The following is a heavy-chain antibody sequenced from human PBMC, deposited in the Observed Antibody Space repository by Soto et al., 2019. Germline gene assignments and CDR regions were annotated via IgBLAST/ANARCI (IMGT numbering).Heavy chain of an antibody. V-gene: IGHV4-59*08. Sequence: SETLSLTCTVSGGSISSYYWSWIRQPPGKGLEWIGYIYYTGSTNYNPSLKSRVTISIDTSKNQFSLKLSSVTAADTAVYYCARQRYDIVTGYYNYGMDVWGQGTTVTSP. J-gene: IGHJ6*02. CDR3: ARQRYDIVTGYYNYGMDV. CDR2: IYYTGST. D-gene: IGHD3-9*01. CDR1: GGSISSYY.